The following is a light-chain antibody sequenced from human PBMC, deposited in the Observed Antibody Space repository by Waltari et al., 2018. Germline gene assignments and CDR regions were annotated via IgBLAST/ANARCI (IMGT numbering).Light chain of an antibody. V-gene: IGLV1-44*01. CDR3: SSWDNNRDGAVI. CDR2: SNS. CDR1: SSNIGTNA. Sequence: QSVLTQPPSTSGTPGQRVTISCSGSSSNIGTNAVSWYQHLPGTAPSLLIYSNSQRPSGVPDRCSGSKSGTSASLAISGLQSEDEADYYCSSWDNNRDGAVIFGGGTKVTVL. J-gene: IGLJ2*01.